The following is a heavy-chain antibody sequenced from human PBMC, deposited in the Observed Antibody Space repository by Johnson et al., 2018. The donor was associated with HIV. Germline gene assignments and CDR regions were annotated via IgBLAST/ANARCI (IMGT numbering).Heavy chain of an antibody. V-gene: IGHV3-64*04. CDR2: ISGNGGST. Sequence: VLLLESGGGLVQPGESLRLSCGASGFTFSSHHMHWVRQAPGKGLEHVSAISGNGGSTYYANSVKGRFTISRDNFKKTLYLKMNSLRAEETAVYYCAKETRDSRSAFDIWGQGTMVTVSS. CDR1: GFTFSSHH. D-gene: IGHD3-22*01. CDR3: AKETRDSRSAFDI. J-gene: IGHJ3*02.